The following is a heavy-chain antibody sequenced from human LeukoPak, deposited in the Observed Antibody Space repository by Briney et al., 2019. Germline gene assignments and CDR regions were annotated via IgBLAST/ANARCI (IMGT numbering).Heavy chain of an antibody. Sequence: PSETLSLTCTVSGGSISSGGYYWSWIRQHPGKGLEWLGYIYYSGSTYYNPSLKSRVTISVDTSKNQFSLKLGSVTAADTAVYYCARDRGVRGVMGYYYYGMDVWGQGITVTVSS. CDR3: ARDRGVRGVMGYYYYGMDV. CDR2: IYYSGST. D-gene: IGHD3-10*01. CDR1: GGSISSGGYY. V-gene: IGHV4-31*03. J-gene: IGHJ6*02.